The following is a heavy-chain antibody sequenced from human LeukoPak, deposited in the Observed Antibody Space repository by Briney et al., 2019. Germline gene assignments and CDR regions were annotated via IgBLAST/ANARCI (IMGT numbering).Heavy chain of an antibody. CDR3: ARGAAEGLDR. D-gene: IGHD6-13*01. Sequence: ASVTVSCKASGYTFTSYDINWVRQAPGQRPEWMGWINTGNGNTKYSQKFQGRVTISRDTSANTAYMEVSSLRSEDTAVYYCARGAAEGLDRWGQGTLVTVSS. V-gene: IGHV1-3*04. CDR2: INTGNGNT. J-gene: IGHJ5*02. CDR1: GYTFTSYD.